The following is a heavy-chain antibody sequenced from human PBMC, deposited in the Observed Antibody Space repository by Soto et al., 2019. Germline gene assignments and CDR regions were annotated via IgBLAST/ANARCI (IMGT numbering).Heavy chain of an antibody. CDR1: GYTFTGYY. D-gene: IGHD6-6*01. J-gene: IGHJ6*02. V-gene: IGHV1-2*04. Sequence: ASVKVSCKASGYTFTGYYMHWVRQAPGQGLEWMGWINPNSGGTNYAQKFQGWVTMTRNTSISTAYMELSRLRSDDSAVYYCARAARPGAYYYGMDVWGQGTTVTVSS. CDR2: INPNSGGT. CDR3: ARAARPGAYYYGMDV.